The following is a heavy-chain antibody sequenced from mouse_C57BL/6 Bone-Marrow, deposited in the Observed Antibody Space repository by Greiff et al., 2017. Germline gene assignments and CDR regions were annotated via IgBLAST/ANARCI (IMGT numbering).Heavy chain of an antibody. Sequence: DVHLVESGGGLVQPGGSMKLSCAASGFTFSDAWMDWVRQSPEKGLEWVAEIRNKANNHATYYAESVKGRFTISRDDSKSSVYLQMNSLRAEDTGIYYCTGGRMVTTRFAYWGQGTLVTVSA. CDR1: GFTFSDAW. D-gene: IGHD2-2*01. J-gene: IGHJ3*01. CDR2: IRNKANNHAT. CDR3: TGGRMVTTRFAY. V-gene: IGHV6-6*01.